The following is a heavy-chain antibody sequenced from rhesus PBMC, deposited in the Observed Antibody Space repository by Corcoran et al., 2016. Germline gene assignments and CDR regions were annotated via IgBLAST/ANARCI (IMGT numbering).Heavy chain of an antibody. J-gene: IGHJ4*01. CDR1: GYPSTDFY. Sequence: QVQLVQSGAEVQKPGSSGKVSCKAPGYPSTDFYVHWVRQDPRHGLEWMGWNNPYNGNTKYEQRFQGRVTMTRDTSTSTAYMELISLTSEDTADYYCARGDGTGYYYFDSWGRGVLVTVSS. CDR3: ARGDGTGYYYFDS. V-gene: IGHV1S2*01. D-gene: IGHD6-31*01. CDR2: NNPYNGNT.